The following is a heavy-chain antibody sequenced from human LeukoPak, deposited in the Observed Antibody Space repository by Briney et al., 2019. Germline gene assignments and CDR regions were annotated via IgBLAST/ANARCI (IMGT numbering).Heavy chain of an antibody. Sequence: GGSLRLSCAASGFTFDDYGMSWVRQAPGKGLEWVSGINWNGGSTGYADSVKGRFTISRDNAKNSLYLQMNSLRAEDTALYYCARVPDYGDYGDAFDIWAKGQWSPSLQ. CDR3: ARVPDYGDYGDAFDI. CDR2: INWNGGST. D-gene: IGHD4-17*01. CDR1: GFTFDDYG. V-gene: IGHV3-20*04. J-gene: IGHJ3*02.